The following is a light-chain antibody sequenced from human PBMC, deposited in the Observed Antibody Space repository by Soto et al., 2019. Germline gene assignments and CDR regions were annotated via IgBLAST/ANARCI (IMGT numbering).Light chain of an antibody. CDR2: GTF. V-gene: IGKV3-15*01. J-gene: IGKJ3*01. Sequence: EIVMTQSPATLSLSPGERATLSCRASQSLSNNLAWYQQKPGQAPRLLIYGTFTRATGIPARFSGSASGTECSLTISSLQSEDFAVYYWQQYNSWPFTFGPGTKVDIK. CDR3: QQYNSWPFT. CDR1: QSLSNN.